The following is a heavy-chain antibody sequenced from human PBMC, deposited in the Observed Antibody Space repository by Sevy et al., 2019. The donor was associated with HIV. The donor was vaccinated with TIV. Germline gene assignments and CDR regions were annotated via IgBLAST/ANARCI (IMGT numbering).Heavy chain of an antibody. CDR2: IKSKTDGGTT. Sequence: GGSLRLSCAASGFTFSNAWMSWVRQAPGKGLEWVGRIKSKTDGGTTDYAAPVKGSFTISRDDSKNTLYLQMNSLKTEDTAVYYCTTGSGYGDYNYFDYWGQGTLVTVSS. J-gene: IGHJ4*02. CDR1: GFTFSNAW. CDR3: TTGSGYGDYNYFDY. D-gene: IGHD4-17*01. V-gene: IGHV3-15*01.